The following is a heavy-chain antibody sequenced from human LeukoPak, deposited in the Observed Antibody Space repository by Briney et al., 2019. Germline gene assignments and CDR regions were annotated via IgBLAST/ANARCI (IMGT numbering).Heavy chain of an antibody. V-gene: IGHV3-23*01. D-gene: IGHD3-9*01. CDR2: ISASGAS. J-gene: IGHJ6*02. CDR1: GFTLSTAG. CDR3: ARVDILGNRKPGIDV. Sequence: PGGSLRLSCAASGFTLSTAGMTWVRQAAGGGLEWVSSISASGASYYRDSVEGRFTISRDNSRSTLFPQMNSLTAEDTAIYFCARVDILGNRKPGIDVWGQGTTVTVSS.